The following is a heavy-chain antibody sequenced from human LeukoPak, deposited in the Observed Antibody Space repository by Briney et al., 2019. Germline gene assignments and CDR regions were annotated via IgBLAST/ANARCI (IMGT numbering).Heavy chain of an antibody. J-gene: IGHJ3*02. CDR2: ITSSSSYI. V-gene: IGHV3-21*01. Sequence: GGSLRLSCAASGFTFSSYRMNWVRQAPGKGLEWVSSITSSSSYIYYADSVKGRFTISRDNAKNSLYLQMNSLRAEDTAVYYCARVSMIVVVNDAFDIWGQGTMVTVSS. D-gene: IGHD3-22*01. CDR3: ARVSMIVVVNDAFDI. CDR1: GFTFSSYR.